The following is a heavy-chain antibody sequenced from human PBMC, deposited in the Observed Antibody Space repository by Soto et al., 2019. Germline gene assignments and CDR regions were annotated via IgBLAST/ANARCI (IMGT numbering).Heavy chain of an antibody. CDR1: GFSFSNYW. V-gene: IGHV3-7*01. J-gene: IGHJ6*03. D-gene: IGHD1-26*01. CDR3: ARDQVGALYV. CDR2: IKEDGSVK. Sequence: GGSLRLSCAASGFSFSNYWMAWVRQAPGQGLEWVANIKEDGSVKQYADSVKGRFTISRDNGKNSQYLQMNSLRAEDTAVYYCARDQVGALYVWGKGTTVTVS.